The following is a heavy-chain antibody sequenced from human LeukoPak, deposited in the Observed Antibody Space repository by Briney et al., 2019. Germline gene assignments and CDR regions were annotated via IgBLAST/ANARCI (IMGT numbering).Heavy chain of an antibody. Sequence: SETLSLTCTVSGGSISSYYWSWIRQPPGKGLEWIGYIYYSGSTNYNPSLKSRVTISVDTSKNQFSLKLSSVTAADTAVYYCARRGGYSFALNWFDPWGQGTLVTVSS. D-gene: IGHD4-23*01. CDR2: IYYSGST. CDR1: GGSISSYY. J-gene: IGHJ5*02. CDR3: ARRGGYSFALNWFDP. V-gene: IGHV4-59*01.